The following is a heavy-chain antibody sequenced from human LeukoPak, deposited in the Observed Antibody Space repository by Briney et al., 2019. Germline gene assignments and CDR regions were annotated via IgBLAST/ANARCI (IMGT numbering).Heavy chain of an antibody. CDR3: ARDLGLDSSTSWENDY. J-gene: IGHJ4*02. D-gene: IGHD2-2*01. V-gene: IGHV4-30-4*08. CDR1: GYSISSGYY. CDR2: IYYSGST. Sequence: PSETLSLTCAVSGYSISSGYYWGWIRQPPGKGLEWIGYIYYSGSTYYNPSLKSRVTISVDTSKNQFSLKLSSVTAADTAVYYCARDLGLDSSTSWENDYWGQGTLVTVSS.